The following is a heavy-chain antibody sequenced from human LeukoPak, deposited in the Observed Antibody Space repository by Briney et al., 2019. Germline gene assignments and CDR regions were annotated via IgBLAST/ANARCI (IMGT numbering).Heavy chain of an antibody. V-gene: IGHV3-23*01. Sequence: PGGSLRLSCAASGFTFSTYAVNWVRQAPGKGLEWVSTISGSGDSTYYADSVKGRFTISRDNSKDTLYLQMSSVRVDDTAVYYCAKDLGPDWGSGYRNAFDIWGQGTMVTVSS. D-gene: IGHD3-22*01. CDR3: AKDLGPDWGSGYRNAFDI. CDR2: ISGSGDST. J-gene: IGHJ3*02. CDR1: GFTFSTYA.